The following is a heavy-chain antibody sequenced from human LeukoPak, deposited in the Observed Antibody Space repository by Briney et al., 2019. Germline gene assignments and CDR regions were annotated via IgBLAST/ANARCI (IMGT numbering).Heavy chain of an antibody. CDR3: ARGNSSSWYRVAPIDY. J-gene: IGHJ4*02. Sequence: ASVKVSCKASGYTFTAYGISWVRQAPGQGLEWMGWISAYNGNTNYAQKLQGRVTMTTDTSTSTAYMELRSLRSDDTAVYYCARGNSSSWYRVAPIDYWGQGTLVTVSS. V-gene: IGHV1-18*01. CDR2: ISAYNGNT. D-gene: IGHD6-13*01. CDR1: GYTFTAYG.